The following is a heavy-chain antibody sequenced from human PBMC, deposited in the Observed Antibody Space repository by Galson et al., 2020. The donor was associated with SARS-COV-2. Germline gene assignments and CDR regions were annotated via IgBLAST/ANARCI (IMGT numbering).Heavy chain of an antibody. CDR2: IIPIFGTA. J-gene: IGHJ6*02. CDR3: ARASWYYYGAGSPPYYYYYGMDV. D-gene: IGHD3-10*01. Sequence: SVKVSCKASGGTFSSYAISWVRQAPGQGLEWMGGIIPIFGTANYAQKFQGRVTITADESTSTAYMELSSLRSEDTAVYYCARASWYYYGAGSPPYYYYYGMDVWGQGTTVTVSS. V-gene: IGHV1-69*13. CDR1: GGTFSSYA.